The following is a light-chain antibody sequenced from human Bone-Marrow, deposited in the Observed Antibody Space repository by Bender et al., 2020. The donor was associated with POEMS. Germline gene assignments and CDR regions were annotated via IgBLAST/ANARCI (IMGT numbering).Light chain of an antibody. J-gene: IGLJ2*01. CDR3: QAWGTYSVI. V-gene: IGLV3-1*01. CDR2: QDT. Sequence: SYEVTQPPSVSVSPGQTASITFSGNDLGDKYVAWFQQKPGQSPVLVIYQDTKRPSGIPERFSGSNSGNTATLTISGTQAMDEADYYCQAWGTYSVIFGAGTKLTVL. CDR1: DLGDKY.